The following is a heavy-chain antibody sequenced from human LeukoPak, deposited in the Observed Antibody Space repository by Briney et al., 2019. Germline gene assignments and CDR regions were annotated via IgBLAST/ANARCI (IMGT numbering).Heavy chain of an antibody. CDR3: ARLRSIVGATIIDY. V-gene: IGHV4-34*01. CDR2: INHSGST. CDR1: GGSFSGYY. Sequence: SETLSLTCAVYGGSFSGYYWSWIRQPPGKGLEWIGEINHSGSTNYNPSLKSRVTISVDTSKNQFSLNLSSVTAADTAVYYCARLRSIVGATIIDYWGQGTLVTVSS. J-gene: IGHJ4*02. D-gene: IGHD1-26*01.